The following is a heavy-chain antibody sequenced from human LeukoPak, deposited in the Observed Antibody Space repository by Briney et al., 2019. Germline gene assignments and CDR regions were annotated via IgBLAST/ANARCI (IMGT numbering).Heavy chain of an antibody. Sequence: QPGGSLRLSCAASGFIFSKYAIHWVRQAPGKGLEWVAVISYDGNNKEYADSVKGRFTISRDNSKNTLFLLMNSLRVEDTAVYYCAREPPGGTTAADSWGQGTLVTVPS. V-gene: IGHV3-30-3*01. D-gene: IGHD1/OR15-1a*01. CDR3: AREPPGGTTAADS. J-gene: IGHJ4*02. CDR2: ISYDGNNK. CDR1: GFIFSKYA.